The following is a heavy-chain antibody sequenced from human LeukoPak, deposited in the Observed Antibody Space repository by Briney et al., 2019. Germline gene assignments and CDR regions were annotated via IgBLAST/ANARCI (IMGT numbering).Heavy chain of an antibody. V-gene: IGHV7-4-1*02. CDR3: ARAKLVGATPIGNY. J-gene: IGHJ4*02. Sequence: ASVKVSCKASGYTFTSYAMNWVRQAPGQGLEWIGWINTNTGNPTYAQGFTGRFVFSLDTSVSTAYLQISSLKAEDTAVYYCARAKLVGATPIGNYWGQGTLVTVSS. CDR1: GYTFTSYA. CDR2: INTNTGNP. D-gene: IGHD1-26*01.